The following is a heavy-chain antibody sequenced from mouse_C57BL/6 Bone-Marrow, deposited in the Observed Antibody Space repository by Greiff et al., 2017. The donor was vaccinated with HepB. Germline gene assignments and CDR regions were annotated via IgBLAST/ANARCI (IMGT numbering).Heavy chain of an antibody. CDR1: GYTFTGYW. CDR2: ILPGSGST. CDR3: ASGDYYGSSPYYAMDY. Sequence: VQLQQSGAELMKPGASVKLSCKATGYTFTGYWIEWVKQRPGHGLEWIGEILPGSGSTNYNEKFKGKATFTADTSSNTAYMQLSSLTTEDSAIYYYASGDYYGSSPYYAMDYWGQGTSVTVSS. V-gene: IGHV1-9*01. D-gene: IGHD1-1*01. J-gene: IGHJ4*01.